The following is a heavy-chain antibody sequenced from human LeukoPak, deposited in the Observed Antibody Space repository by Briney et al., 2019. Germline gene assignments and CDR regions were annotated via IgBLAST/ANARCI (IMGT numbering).Heavy chain of an antibody. CDR1: GFTFSSYG. CDR2: IWYDGSKK. CDR3: ARGLSEADY. D-gene: IGHD6-19*01. J-gene: IGHJ4*02. V-gene: IGHV3-33*08. Sequence: GGSLRLSCAASGFTFSSYGLHWVRQAPGKGLEWVALIWYDGSKKYYADSVKGRFTISGDNSNNTLYLQMNSLRAEDTAVYYCARGLSEADYWGQGTLVTVSS.